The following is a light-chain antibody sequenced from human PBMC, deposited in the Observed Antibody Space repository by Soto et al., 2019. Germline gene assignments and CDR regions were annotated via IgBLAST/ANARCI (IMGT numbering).Light chain of an antibody. CDR3: QESYTDLWGT. V-gene: IGKV1-39*01. CDR1: QSIGSS. Sequence: DIQMTQSPSSLSASVGDRVTITCRASQSIGSSLNWYQRELGKVPRILIYGASTLQPGVPSRFSGSGSGADFTLTINSLHPEDFAIYYCQESYTDLWGTVGQGPKVDI. CDR2: GAS. J-gene: IGKJ1*01.